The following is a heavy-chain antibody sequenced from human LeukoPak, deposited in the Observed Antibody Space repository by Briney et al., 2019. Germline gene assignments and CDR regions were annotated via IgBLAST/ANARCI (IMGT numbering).Heavy chain of an antibody. V-gene: IGHV1-8*01. D-gene: IGHD3-22*01. CDR2: MNPNSGNT. CDR3: ARGNYYDSSGYLGPRGDY. Sequence: HRASVKVSCKASGGTFTSYDINWVRQATGQGLEWMGWMNPNSGNTGYAQKFQGRVTMTRNTSISTAYMELSSLRSEDTAVYYCARGNYYDSSGYLGPRGDYWGQGTLVTVSS. J-gene: IGHJ4*02. CDR1: GGTFTSYD.